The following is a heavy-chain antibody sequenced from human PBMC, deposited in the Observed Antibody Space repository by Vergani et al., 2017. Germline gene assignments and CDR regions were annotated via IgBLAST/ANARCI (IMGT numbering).Heavy chain of an antibody. D-gene: IGHD6-6*01. J-gene: IGHJ4*02. CDR3: ARGTETEQLVIYDY. CDR1: GFTFSSYS. V-gene: IGHV3-21*01. Sequence: EVQLVESGGGLVKPGGSLRLSCAASGFTFSSYSMNWVRQAPGKGLEWVSSISSSSSYIYYADSVKGRFTISRDNAKNSLYLQMNSLRAEDTAVYYCARGTETEQLVIYDYWGQGTLVTVSS. CDR2: ISSSSSYI.